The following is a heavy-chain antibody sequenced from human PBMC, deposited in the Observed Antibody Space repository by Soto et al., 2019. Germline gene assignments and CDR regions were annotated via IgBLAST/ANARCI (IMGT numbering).Heavy chain of an antibody. D-gene: IGHD6-19*01. CDR2: IYYSGGT. V-gene: IGHV4-31*11. Sequence: TRSRTWAVSGGSISSHVYYWTWIRQHPGKVLEWIGYIYYSGGTSYNPSLNSRLAISVDTSKNRFSLKLSSVTAADTAVYYCARDRGYSSGWYLHVWGQGTPVPVSS. CDR3: ARDRGYSSGWYLHV. J-gene: IGHJ6*02. CDR1: GGSISSHVYY.